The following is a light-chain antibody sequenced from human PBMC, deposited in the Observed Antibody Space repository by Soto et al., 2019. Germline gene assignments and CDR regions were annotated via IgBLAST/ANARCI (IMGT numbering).Light chain of an antibody. CDR2: DAS. CDR1: QSVSNTY. V-gene: IGKV3-20*01. CDR3: QQYCKSPSFFT. Sequence: EIVLTQSPGTLSLSPGERATLSCRASQSVSNTYLAWYQQKPGQAPRLLIYDASSRATGIPDKFIGSGSGSDFSPTISRLEPEDSAMYYCQQYCKSPSFFTFGPGTKVDIK. J-gene: IGKJ3*01.